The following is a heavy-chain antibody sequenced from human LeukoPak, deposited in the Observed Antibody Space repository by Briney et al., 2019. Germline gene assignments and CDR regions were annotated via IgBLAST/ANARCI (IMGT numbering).Heavy chain of an antibody. Sequence: SGPALVKPTQTLTLTCTFSGFSLSTSGMCVSWIRQPPGKALVWLARIDWDDDKYYSTSLKTRLTISKDTSKNQVVLTMTNMDPVDTATYYCARIRRYSSGGVTDAFDIWGQGTMVTVSS. V-gene: IGHV2-70*11. CDR1: GFSLSTSGMC. J-gene: IGHJ3*02. D-gene: IGHD6-19*01. CDR3: ARIRRYSSGGVTDAFDI. CDR2: IDWDDDK.